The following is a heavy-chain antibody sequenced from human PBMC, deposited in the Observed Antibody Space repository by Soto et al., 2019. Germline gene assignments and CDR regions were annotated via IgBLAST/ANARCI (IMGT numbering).Heavy chain of an antibody. D-gene: IGHD6-13*01. CDR3: RRSSRYSTDV. Sequence: QLQLQESGPGLVKPSETLSLTCTVSGGSISSSSYWGWIRQPPGKGLELIGSIYSIGSTYYNPSLKSRVTISVDTSKNQFSLKLSSVTAADTAVYYCRRSSRYSTDVWGQGTTVTVSS. V-gene: IGHV4-39*01. J-gene: IGHJ6*02. CDR1: GGSISSSSY. CDR2: IYSIGST.